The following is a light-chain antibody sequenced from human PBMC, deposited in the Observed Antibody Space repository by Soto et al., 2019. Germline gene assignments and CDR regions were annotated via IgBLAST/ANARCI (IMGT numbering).Light chain of an antibody. CDR3: QQYYNAPIT. CDR2: WAS. CDR1: QSILFSSNSKNY. J-gene: IGKJ5*01. V-gene: IGKV4-1*01. Sequence: DIVMTQSPDSLAVSLGERATINCKSSQSILFSSNSKNYLAWYQQKPGQPPNLLISWASARESVGPDRFSGSGSGTDFTLTISSLQAEDVAVYFCQQYYNAPITFGQGTRLEIK.